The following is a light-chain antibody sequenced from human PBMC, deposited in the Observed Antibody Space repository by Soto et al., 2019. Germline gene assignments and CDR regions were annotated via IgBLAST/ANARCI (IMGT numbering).Light chain of an antibody. J-gene: IGKJ1*01. Sequence: EIVMTQSPATPSVSPGERATLSCRASQSVSSNLAWYQQKPGQAPRLLIYGASTRATGIPARFSGSGSGTEFTLTISSLQPEDFAVYYCQQYNNWPPWTFGQGTKV. CDR3: QQYNNWPPWT. CDR1: QSVSSN. V-gene: IGKV3-15*01. CDR2: GAS.